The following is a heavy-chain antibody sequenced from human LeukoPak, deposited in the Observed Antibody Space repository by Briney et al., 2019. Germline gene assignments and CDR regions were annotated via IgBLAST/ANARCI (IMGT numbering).Heavy chain of an antibody. CDR1: GYTFTGYA. J-gene: IGHJ4*02. Sequence: ASVKVSCKASGYTFTGYALNWVRQAPGQGLEWMGWINTNTGNPTYAQDFTGRFVFSLDTSVSTAYLQISSLKAEDTAVYYCASRSSRYSSSWYFPFDYWGQGTLVTVSS. CDR2: INTNTGNP. D-gene: IGHD6-13*01. V-gene: IGHV7-4-1*02. CDR3: ASRSSRYSSSWYFPFDY.